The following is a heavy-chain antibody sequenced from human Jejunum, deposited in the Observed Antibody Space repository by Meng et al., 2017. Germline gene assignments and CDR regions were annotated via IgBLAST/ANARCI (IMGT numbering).Heavy chain of an antibody. D-gene: IGHD5-18*01. CDR3: AKGATAMVTLRGLDV. Sequence: GESLKISCAASGFTFTNYAMSWVRQAPGKGLEWVSVSSSSGGSTYYADSVKGRFTISRDNSKNTLFLQMNSLRAEDTAVYYCAKGATAMVTLRGLDVWGQGNTVTVSS. J-gene: IGHJ6*02. CDR1: GFTFTNYA. CDR2: SSSSGGST. V-gene: IGHV3-23*01.